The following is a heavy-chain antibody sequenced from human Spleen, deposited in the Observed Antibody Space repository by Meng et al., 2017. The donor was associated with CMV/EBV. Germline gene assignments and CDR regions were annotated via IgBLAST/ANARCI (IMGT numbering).Heavy chain of an antibody. J-gene: IGHJ4*02. D-gene: IGHD4-17*01. Sequence: CAASGFPVSDSYMSWIRQAPGKGLEWLSYISSSGDTINHADSVKGRFTISRDNAKNSLYLQMNSLRAEDTAVYYCARNDPGDYDFDYWGQGTLVTVSS. CDR3: ARNDPGDYDFDY. CDR1: GFPVSDSY. V-gene: IGHV3-11*04. CDR2: ISSSGDTI.